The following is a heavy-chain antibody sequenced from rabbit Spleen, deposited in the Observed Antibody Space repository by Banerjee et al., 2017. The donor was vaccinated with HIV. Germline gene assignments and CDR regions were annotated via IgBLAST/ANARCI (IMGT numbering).Heavy chain of an antibody. Sequence: QLVESGGGLVQPGGSLKLSCKASGFDFGTYYMSWVRQAPGKGLEWIGYIDPVFGIAVYASWVNGRFTISSHNAQNTLYLQLNSLTAADTATYFCARDMGVAAGYYFNLWGPGTLVTV. V-gene: IGHV1S7*01. CDR2: IDPVFGIA. CDR1: GFDFGTYY. D-gene: IGHD4-1*01. J-gene: IGHJ4*01. CDR3: ARDMGVAAGYYFNL.